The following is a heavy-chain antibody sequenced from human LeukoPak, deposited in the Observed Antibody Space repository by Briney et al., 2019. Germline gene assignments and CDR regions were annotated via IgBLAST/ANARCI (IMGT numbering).Heavy chain of an antibody. CDR1: GGSISNYF. CDR2: IYYSGNT. D-gene: IGHD2-8*02. V-gene: IGHV4-59*08. Sequence: SETLSLTCTVAGGSISNYFWSWIRQAPGKGLEYIGFIYYSGNTNYNPSFKSRLTISLDTSKNQFSLKLSSVTAADTAVYYCARAGGGTGATIDYWGQGTLVIVSS. CDR3: ARAGGGTGATIDY. J-gene: IGHJ4*02.